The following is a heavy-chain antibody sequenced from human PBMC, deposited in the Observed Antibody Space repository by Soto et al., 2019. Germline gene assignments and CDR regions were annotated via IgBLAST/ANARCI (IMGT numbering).Heavy chain of an antibody. CDR1: GGSVNIGADY. D-gene: IGHD4-17*01. J-gene: IGHJ5*02. V-gene: IGHV4-61*08. CDR3: ARETYGDYGGDFAP. Sequence: ASVTLCLTCTVAGGSVNIGADYWSWIQQPPGKGLEWIGFIHYSGSTNYNPSLNSRVTLSVETSKNQISLTVTSVSVVDTAVYFCARETYGDYGGDFAPWGQGIQVTVSS. CDR2: IHYSGST.